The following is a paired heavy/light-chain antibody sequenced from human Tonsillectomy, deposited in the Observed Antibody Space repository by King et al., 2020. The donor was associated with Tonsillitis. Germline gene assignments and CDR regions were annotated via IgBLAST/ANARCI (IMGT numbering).Light chain of an antibody. J-gene: IGLJ2*01. CDR3: QVWDSGSDHRV. CDR2: YDT. V-gene: IGLV3-21*01. CDR1: NIGTKS. Sequence: SYVLTQPPSVSVAPGKTATITCGGNNIGTKSVHWYQQRPGQAPVLVIYYDTDRPSGIPERFSGSNSANTATLTITRVEAGDEADYYCQVWDSGSDHRVFGGGTKLTVL.
Heavy chain of an antibody. CDR1: GGTFSNFA. V-gene: IGHV1-69*06. CDR2: IVRMFGTP. D-gene: IGHD3-22*01. CDR3: ASVGVGCQNRSGYPNCFDY. Sequence: QVQLAQSGAEVKKPGSSVKVSCSATGGTFSNFAFNWVRQAPGQGLEWMGGIVRMFGTPYYAHKFQGRVTITADKSASTAYMDLSSLTFEDTAMYYCASVGVGCQNRSGYPNCFDYWGQGSLVTVTS. J-gene: IGHJ4*02.